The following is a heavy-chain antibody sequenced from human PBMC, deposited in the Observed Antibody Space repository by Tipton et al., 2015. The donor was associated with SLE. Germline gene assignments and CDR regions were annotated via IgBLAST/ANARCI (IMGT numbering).Heavy chain of an antibody. CDR2: ISDSGGTI. Sequence: SLRLSCAASVLTFSSYELNWVRQSPWKGLEWLSYISDSGGTIHYADSVKGRFTISRDNAKNSLYLQMNSLTAEDTAVYYCAREIPSTWEPVDYWGQGTLVTVSS. CDR1: VLTFSSYE. CDR3: AREIPSTWEPVDY. J-gene: IGHJ4*02. D-gene: IGHD1-26*01. V-gene: IGHV3-48*03.